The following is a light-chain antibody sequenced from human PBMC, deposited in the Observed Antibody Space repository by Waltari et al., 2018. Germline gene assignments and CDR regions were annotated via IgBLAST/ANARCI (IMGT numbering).Light chain of an antibody. V-gene: IGKV3-11*01. CDR3: HQRNNLPDT. CDR1: QSVGSY. CDR2: DAS. Sequence: EILLIQSPATLSLSPGERVTLSCRASQSVGSYLAWYQQKPGQAPRPLIYDASNRATGVPARFSGSESETDFTLTSSSLKPEDFAVYYCHQRNNLPDTFGQGTRLEIK. J-gene: IGKJ5*01.